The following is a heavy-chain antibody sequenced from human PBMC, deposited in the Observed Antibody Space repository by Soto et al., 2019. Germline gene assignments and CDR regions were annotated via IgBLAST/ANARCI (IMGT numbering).Heavy chain of an antibody. D-gene: IGHD3-9*01. CDR3: ARSTYYDILTGFYYYYAMDV. V-gene: IGHV3-53*01. CDR2: IYSEGTP. CDR1: GFTVGSNY. J-gene: IGHJ6*02. Sequence: GVLRLSCAASGFTVGSNYMSWVRQAPGKGLEWVSVIYSEGTPYYADSVKGRFTISRENSNNTLYLHMNNLRAEDTAVYYCARSTYYDILTGFYYYYAMDVWGQGTTVTVSS.